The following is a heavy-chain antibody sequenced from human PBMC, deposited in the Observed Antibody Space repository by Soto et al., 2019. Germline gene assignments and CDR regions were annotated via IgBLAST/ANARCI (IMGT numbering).Heavy chain of an antibody. D-gene: IGHD6-19*01. J-gene: IGHJ1*01. CDR2: INPNSGGT. V-gene: IGHV1-2*04. CDR1: GYTFTSYY. CDR3: GRGRRNWQWPGHEYFQH. Sequence: GASVKVSCKASGYTFTSYYMHWVRQAPGQGLEWMGWINPNSGGTNYAQKFQGWVTMTRDTSISTAYMELSRLRSDDTAVYYCGRGRRNWQWPGHEYFQHWGQGTLVTVSS.